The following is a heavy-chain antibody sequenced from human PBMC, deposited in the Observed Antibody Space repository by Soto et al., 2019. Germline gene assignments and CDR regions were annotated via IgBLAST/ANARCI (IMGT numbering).Heavy chain of an antibody. D-gene: IGHD5-12*01. CDR3: AIASSGYGFDAFDR. CDR1: GYTFPSYN. Sequence: GGSVKGSCKGSGYTFPSYNVNWVGHATGQGLEWMGWMNPNSGNAGYAQKFQGRVTLTRDTSIGTAYMEMSSLRSDDTAVYYWAIASSGYGFDAFDRWGQGTMVTVAS. CDR2: MNPNSGNA. J-gene: IGHJ3*02. V-gene: IGHV1-8*01.